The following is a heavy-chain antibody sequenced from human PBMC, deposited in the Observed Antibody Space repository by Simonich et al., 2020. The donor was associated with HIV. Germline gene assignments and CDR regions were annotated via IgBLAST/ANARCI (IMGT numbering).Heavy chain of an antibody. D-gene: IGHD6-13*01. CDR2: SNPGSGAT. Sequence: QVQLVQSGAAVKKPWASVKVSCKASGSTFIDYYIHWVRQAPGQGLEVVGWSNPGSGATELAQKFKGRVTLTRDTSITTAYMEVSRLTSDDTAVYYCAREGNQLEDAFNIWGQGTMVTVSS. V-gene: IGHV1-2*02. CDR1: GSTFIDYY. J-gene: IGHJ3*02. CDR3: AREGNQLEDAFNI.